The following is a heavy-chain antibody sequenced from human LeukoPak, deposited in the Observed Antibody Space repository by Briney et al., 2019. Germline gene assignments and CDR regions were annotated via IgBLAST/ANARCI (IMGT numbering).Heavy chain of an antibody. CDR2: ISGSGERT. CDR1: GFTFSNYA. CDR3: AKYPPGSLNGYYYLDY. J-gene: IGHJ4*02. D-gene: IGHD3-3*01. Sequence: GGSLRLSCVASGFTFSNYAMSWVRQAPGEGLEWVSFISGSGERTYYAESVKGRFTISRDNSKNTVYLQMRSLRAEDTAVYFCAKYPPGSLNGYYYLDYWGLGTLVTVSS. V-gene: IGHV3-23*01.